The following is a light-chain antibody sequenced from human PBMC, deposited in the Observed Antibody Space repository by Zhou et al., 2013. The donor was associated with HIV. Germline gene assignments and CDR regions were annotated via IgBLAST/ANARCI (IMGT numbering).Light chain of an antibody. Sequence: EIVMTQSPLSLSVTPGQPASISCNSSQSLLHSDGKTYLYWYLQKPGQSPQILIYEVSSRFPSVPDRFSGSGSGTDFTLKISRVEAEDVGIYYCMQGMHLRTFG. CDR2: EVS. CDR3: MQGMHLRT. CDR1: QSLLHSDGKTY. V-gene: IGKV2-29*03. J-gene: IGKJ1*01.